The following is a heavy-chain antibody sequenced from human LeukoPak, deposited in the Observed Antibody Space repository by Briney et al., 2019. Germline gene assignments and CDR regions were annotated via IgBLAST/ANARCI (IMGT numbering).Heavy chain of an antibody. CDR2: ISSSSSYI. J-gene: IGHJ5*02. CDR3: ARDGVFGVVWFDP. CDR1: GFTSSSYS. Sequence: AGGSLRLSCAASGFTSSSYSMNWVRQAPGKGLEWVSSISSSSSYIYYADSVKGRFTISRDNAKNSLYLQMNSLRAEDTAVYYCARDGVFGVVWFDPWGQGTLVTVSP. D-gene: IGHD3-3*01. V-gene: IGHV3-21*01.